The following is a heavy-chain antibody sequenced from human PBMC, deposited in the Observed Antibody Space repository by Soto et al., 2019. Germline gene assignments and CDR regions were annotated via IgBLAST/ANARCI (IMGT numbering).Heavy chain of an antibody. V-gene: IGHV3-30*14. J-gene: IGHJ2*01. CDR1: GFTFSSYA. CDR2: ISYDGSNK. CDR3: ARPLWRDDYNGGYFDL. D-gene: IGHD4-4*01. Sequence: QVQLVESGGGVVQPGRSLRLSCAASGFTFSSYAMHWVSQAPGKGLEWVAVISYDGSNKYYADSVKGRFTSSRDNSKTSLYLQMNSLSAEDTAVYYCARPLWRDDYNGGYFDLWGRGTLVTVSS.